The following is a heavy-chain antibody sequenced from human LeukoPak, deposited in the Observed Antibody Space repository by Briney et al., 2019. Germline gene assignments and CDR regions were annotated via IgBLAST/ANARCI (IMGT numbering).Heavy chain of an antibody. J-gene: IGHJ3*02. Sequence: GGSLRLPCAASGFTFSSYWMSWVRQAPGKGLEWVANIKQGGSEKYYVDSVKGRFTISRDNAKNSLYLQMNSLRAEDTAVYYCARVGSLQWLPRGAFDIWGQGTMVTVSS. CDR1: GFTFSSYW. D-gene: IGHD6-19*01. V-gene: IGHV3-7*01. CDR3: ARVGSLQWLPRGAFDI. CDR2: IKQGGSEK.